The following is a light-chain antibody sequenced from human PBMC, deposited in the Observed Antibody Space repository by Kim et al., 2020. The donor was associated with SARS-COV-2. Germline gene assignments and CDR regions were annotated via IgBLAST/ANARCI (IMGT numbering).Light chain of an antibody. Sequence: QSALTQPASMSGSPGQSVTISCTGTSTDVGSYNLVSWYQQHPGNVPKLIIYEGTKRPSGVSDRFSGSKSGNTASLTISGLQADDDADYYCCAYAGSQILMFGGGTQLTVL. J-gene: IGLJ3*02. CDR2: EGT. CDR3: CAYAGSQILM. CDR1: STDVGSYNL. V-gene: IGLV2-23*01.